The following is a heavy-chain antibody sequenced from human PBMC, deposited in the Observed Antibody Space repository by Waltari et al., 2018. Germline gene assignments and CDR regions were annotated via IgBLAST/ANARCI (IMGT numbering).Heavy chain of an antibody. Sequence: QLQLQEPVFGRVKPTQTMSVKCAVSAGPISSGAYSWSWVRQPPGKGLGWIGNINYRGHTHYNPSLRSRVAMSLDMSKNQVSLKLRAVTAADTAVYYCARVRGGVGVAYNWFDPWGRGALVTVFS. V-gene: IGHV4-30-2*01. CDR1: AGPISSGAYS. CDR3: ARVRGGVGVAYNWFDP. J-gene: IGHJ5*02. D-gene: IGHD3-16*01. CDR2: INYRGHT.